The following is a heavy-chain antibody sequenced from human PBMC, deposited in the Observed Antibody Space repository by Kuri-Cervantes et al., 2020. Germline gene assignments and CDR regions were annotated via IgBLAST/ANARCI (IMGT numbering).Heavy chain of an antibody. D-gene: IGHD2-2*01. Sequence: ASVKVSCKASGYTFTGYYMHWVRQAPGQGLEWMGIINPSDRSTYYAPKFRGRVTMTRDTSTSTVYMELSSVRSEDTAVYYCARVGAALYCSSTSCYNPGEYYYYYMDVWGKGTTVTVSS. CDR2: INPSDRST. V-gene: IGHV1-46*01. CDR3: ARVGAALYCSSTSCYNPGEYYYYYMDV. J-gene: IGHJ6*03. CDR1: GYTFTGYY.